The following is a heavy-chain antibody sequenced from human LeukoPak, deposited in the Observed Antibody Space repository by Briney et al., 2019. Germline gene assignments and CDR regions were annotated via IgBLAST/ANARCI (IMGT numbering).Heavy chain of an antibody. D-gene: IGHD1-26*01. CDR2: IYYSGST. V-gene: IGHV4-30-4*01. Sequence: SETLSLTCTVSGGSISSGDYYWSWIRQPPGKGLEWIGYIYYSGSTYYNPSLKSRVTISVDTSKNQFSLKLSSVTAADTAVYYCAREGRVGVSYWFDPWGQGTLVTVSS. CDR1: GGSISSGDYY. J-gene: IGHJ5*02. CDR3: AREGRVGVSYWFDP.